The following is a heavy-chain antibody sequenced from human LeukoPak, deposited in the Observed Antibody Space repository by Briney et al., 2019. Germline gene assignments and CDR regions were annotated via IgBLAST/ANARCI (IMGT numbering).Heavy chain of an antibody. CDR3: ALGIVVVPAAIKGGNWFDP. CDR2: INPNSGGT. V-gene: IGHV1-2*02. J-gene: IGHJ5*02. CDR1: GYTFTGYY. Sequence: ASVKVSCKASGYTFTGYYMHWVRQAPGQGREWMGWINPNSGGTNYAQKFQGRVTMTRDTSISTAYMELSRLRSDDTAVYYCALGIVVVPAAIKGGNWFDPWGQGTLVTVSS. D-gene: IGHD2-2*02.